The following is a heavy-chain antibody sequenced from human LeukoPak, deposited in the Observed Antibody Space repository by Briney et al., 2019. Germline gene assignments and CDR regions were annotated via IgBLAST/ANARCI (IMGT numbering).Heavy chain of an antibody. CDR2: INPNSGGT. J-gene: IGHJ4*02. CDR3: ARETRYYYDSSDSPGYFDH. D-gene: IGHD3-22*01. CDR1: GYTFTGYY. Sequence: ASVKVSCKASGYTFTGYYMHWVRQAPGQGLEWMGWINPNSGGTNYAQKFQGRVTMTRDTSISTAYMELSRLRSDDTAVYYCARETRYYYDSSDSPGYFDHWGQGTLVTVSS. V-gene: IGHV1-2*02.